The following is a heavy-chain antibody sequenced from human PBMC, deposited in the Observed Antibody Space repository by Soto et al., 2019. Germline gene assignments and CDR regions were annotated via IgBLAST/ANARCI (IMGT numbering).Heavy chain of an antibody. CDR3: ARGRYSYGSMYDY. J-gene: IGHJ4*02. D-gene: IGHD5-18*01. V-gene: IGHV4-34*01. Sequence: QVQLQQWGAGLLKPSETLSLTCAVYGGSFSGYYWSWIRQPPGKGLEWIGEINHSGSTNYNPSLKSRVTISVDTSKNQFSLKLSSVTAAGTAVYYCARGRYSYGSMYDYWGQGTLVTVSS. CDR2: INHSGST. CDR1: GGSFSGYY.